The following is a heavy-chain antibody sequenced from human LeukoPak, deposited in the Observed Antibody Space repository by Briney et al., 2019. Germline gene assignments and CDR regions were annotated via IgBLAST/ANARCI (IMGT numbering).Heavy chain of an antibody. Sequence: SETLSLTCTVSGGSISSYYWSWIRQPPGKGLEWIGYIYYSGSTNYNPSLKSRVTISVDTSKNRFSLKLSSVTAADTAVYYCARYWNDYYYFDYWGQGTLVTVSS. CDR2: IYYSGST. CDR1: GGSISSYY. D-gene: IGHD1-1*01. CDR3: ARYWNDYYYFDY. J-gene: IGHJ4*02. V-gene: IGHV4-59*01.